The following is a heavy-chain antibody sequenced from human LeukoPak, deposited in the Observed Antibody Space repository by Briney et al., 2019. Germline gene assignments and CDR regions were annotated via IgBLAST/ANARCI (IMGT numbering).Heavy chain of an antibody. V-gene: IGHV3-48*01. Sequence: GGSLRLSCAASGFTFSSYSMNWVRQAPGKGLEWVSYISSSSSTIYYADSVKGRFTISRDNSKNTLYLQMNSLRAEDTAVYYCAKVGYSYAQDLDYWGQGTLVTVSS. CDR1: GFTFSSYS. CDR3: AKVGYSYAQDLDY. CDR2: ISSSSSTI. D-gene: IGHD5-18*01. J-gene: IGHJ4*02.